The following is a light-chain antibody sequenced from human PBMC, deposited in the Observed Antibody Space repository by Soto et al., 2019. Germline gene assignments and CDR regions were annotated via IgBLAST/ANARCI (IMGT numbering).Light chain of an antibody. J-gene: IGKJ1*01. CDR2: DAS. V-gene: IGKV1-13*02. CDR1: QGISSG. CDR3: QQFNSYPRA. Sequence: AIQLTQSPSSLSASEGDRVTITCRASQGISSGLAWYQQKPGKAPKLLIYDASSLESGVPSRFSGSGSGTDFTLSISSLQPEDSATYYCQQFNSYPRAFGQGTKVDI.